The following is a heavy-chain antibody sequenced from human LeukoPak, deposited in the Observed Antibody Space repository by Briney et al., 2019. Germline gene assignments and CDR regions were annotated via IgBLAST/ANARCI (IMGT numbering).Heavy chain of an antibody. D-gene: IGHD5-18*01. J-gene: IGHJ5*02. CDR2: IISISPTA. CDR3: ARGRVSGTTLVTWFDT. V-gene: IGHV1-69*05. CDR1: GGTFSSYA. Sequence: ASVKVSCKASGGTFSSYAISWVRQAPGQGLEWLGGIISISPTANYAQKFQDRVTMNMDESTTTAFMELSRLRSDDTAVYYCARGRVSGTTLVTWFDTWGQGTLVTVSS.